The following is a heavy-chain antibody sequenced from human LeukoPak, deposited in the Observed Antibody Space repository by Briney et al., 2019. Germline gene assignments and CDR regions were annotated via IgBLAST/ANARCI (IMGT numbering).Heavy chain of an antibody. V-gene: IGHV3-21*01. D-gene: IGHD2-2*01. Sequence: PGGSLRLSCAAYGFTFRSYSMNWVRQAPGKGLEWVSSISSSSSYIYYADSVKGRFTISRDNAKNSLYLQMNSLRAEDTAVYYCARDLYCSSTSCYFSRREGLDYWGQGTLVTVSS. CDR1: GFTFRSYS. CDR3: ARDLYCSSTSCYFSRREGLDY. J-gene: IGHJ4*02. CDR2: ISSSSSYI.